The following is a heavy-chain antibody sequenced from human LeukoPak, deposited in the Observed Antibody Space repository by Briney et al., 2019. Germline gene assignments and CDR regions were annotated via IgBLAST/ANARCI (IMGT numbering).Heavy chain of an antibody. CDR3: ARQLPRTIFGVRPPKSRGGMDV. CDR2: IYYSGST. D-gene: IGHD3-3*01. V-gene: IGHV4-39*01. CDR1: GGTISSSSYY. Sequence: SETLSLTCTVSGGTISSSSYYWGWIRQPPGKGLEWIGSIYYSGSTYYNPSLKSRVTISVDTSKNQFSLKLSSVTAADTAVYYCARQLPRTIFGVRPPKSRGGMDVWGQGTTVTVSS. J-gene: IGHJ6*02.